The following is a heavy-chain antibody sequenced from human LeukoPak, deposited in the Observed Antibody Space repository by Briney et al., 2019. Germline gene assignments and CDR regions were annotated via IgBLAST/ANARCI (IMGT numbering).Heavy chain of an antibody. J-gene: IGHJ5*02. CDR2: ISYSGST. V-gene: IGHV4-59*01. CDR1: GGAISSYY. D-gene: IGHD1-1*01. Sequence: SETLSLTCTVSGGAISSYYWSWIRQPPGKGLEWIGYISYSGSTNFNPSLKSRVTISVDTSKNQFSLKLSSVTAADTAVYYCAREGTAGTNLNWFDPWGQGTLVTVSS. CDR3: AREGTAGTNLNWFDP.